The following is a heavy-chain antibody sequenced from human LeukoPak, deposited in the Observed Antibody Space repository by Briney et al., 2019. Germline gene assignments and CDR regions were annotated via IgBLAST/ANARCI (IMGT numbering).Heavy chain of an antibody. J-gene: IGHJ4*02. Sequence: SETLSLTCTVSGGSISSYYWSWIRQPPGKGLEWIGYIYYSGSTNYNPSLKSRVTISVDTSKNQFSLKLSSVTAADTAVFYCARITYYYGSGSYTPQFFDYWGQGTLVTVSS. CDR2: IYYSGST. V-gene: IGHV4-59*01. CDR1: GGSISSYY. D-gene: IGHD3-10*01. CDR3: ARITYYYGSGSYTPQFFDY.